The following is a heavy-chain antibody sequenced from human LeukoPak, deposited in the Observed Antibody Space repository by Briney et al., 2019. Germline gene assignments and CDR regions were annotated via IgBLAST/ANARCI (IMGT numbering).Heavy chain of an antibody. V-gene: IGHV4-39*07. D-gene: IGHD3-22*01. CDR1: GGSISSSSYY. CDR3: AGGNYYEND. CDR2: INHSGST. J-gene: IGHJ4*02. Sequence: NPSDTLSLTCTVSGGSISSSSYYWSWIRQPPGKGLEWIGEINHSGSTNYNPSLKSRVTISVDTSKNQFSLKLSSVTAADTAVYYCAGGNYYENDWGQGTLVTVSS.